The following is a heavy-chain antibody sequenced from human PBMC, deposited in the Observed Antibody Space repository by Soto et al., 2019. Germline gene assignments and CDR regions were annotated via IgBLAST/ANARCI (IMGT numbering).Heavy chain of an antibody. CDR2: ISAYNGNT. J-gene: IGHJ6*02. CDR3: ARDRPAVAGVPYYYYGMDV. D-gene: IGHD6-19*01. CDR1: GYTFTSYG. V-gene: IGHV1-18*01. Sequence: QVPLVQSGAEVKKPGASVKVSCKASGYTFTSYGISWVRQAPGQGLEWMGWISAYNGNTNYAQKLQGRVTMTTDTSTSTAYMELRSLRSDDTAVYYCARDRPAVAGVPYYYYGMDVWGQGTTVTVSS.